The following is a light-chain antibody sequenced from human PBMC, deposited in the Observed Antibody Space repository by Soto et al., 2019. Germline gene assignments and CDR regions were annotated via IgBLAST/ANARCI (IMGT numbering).Light chain of an antibody. CDR2: WAS. J-gene: IGKJ1*01. CDR3: QQYVSPSAM. V-gene: IGKV4-1*01. Sequence: DIVMTQSPDSLAVSLGERATINCRSSQSVLKSSNGKNHLAWYQQKQGQPPRLRIYWASYRGSGVPDRFSGGGSGKDFTPTIRDLQAEDVGVYDSQQYVSPSAMFGLGTQVEI. CDR1: QSVLKSSNGKNH.